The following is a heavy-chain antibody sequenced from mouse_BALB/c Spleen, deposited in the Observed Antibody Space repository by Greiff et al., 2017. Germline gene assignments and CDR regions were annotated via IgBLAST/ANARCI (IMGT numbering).Heavy chain of an antibody. CDR1: GFSLTSYG. CDR3: ASLYDPFAY. V-gene: IGHV2-9*02. CDR2: IWAGGST. D-gene: IGHD1-3*01. Sequence: QVQLKESGPGLVAPSQSLSITCTVSGFSLTSYGVHWVRQPPGKGLEWLGVIWAGGSTNYNSALMSRLSISKDNSKSQVFLKMNSLQTDDTAMYYCASLYDPFAYWGQGTLVTVSA. J-gene: IGHJ3*01.